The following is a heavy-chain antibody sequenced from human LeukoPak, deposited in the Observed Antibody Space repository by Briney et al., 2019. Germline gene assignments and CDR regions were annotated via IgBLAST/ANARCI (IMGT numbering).Heavy chain of an antibody. CDR3: ARVAPGISGTYYSDYYYYMDV. J-gene: IGHJ6*03. CDR1: GGSISIGYYY. Sequence: SETLSLTCTVPGGSISIGYYYWGWIRQPPGKGLEWIGSIFYTDTTYNNPSLKSRATTSVDPSKNQFSLKLNSVTAADTAVYFCARVAPGISGTYYSDYYYYMDVWGKGTTVTVSS. D-gene: IGHD1-26*01. CDR2: IFYTDTT. V-gene: IGHV4-39*01.